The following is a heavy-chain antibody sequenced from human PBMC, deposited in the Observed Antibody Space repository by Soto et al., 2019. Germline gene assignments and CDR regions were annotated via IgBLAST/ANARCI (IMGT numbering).Heavy chain of an antibody. J-gene: IGHJ3*02. D-gene: IGHD3-10*01. Sequence: SETLSLTCAVYGGSFSGYYWSWIRQPPGKGLEWIGEINHSGSTNYNPSLKSRVTISVDTSKNQFSLKLSSVTAADTAVYYCARIMVRGVIINAFDIWGQGTMVTVS. V-gene: IGHV4-34*01. CDR3: ARIMVRGVIINAFDI. CDR1: GGSFSGYY. CDR2: INHSGST.